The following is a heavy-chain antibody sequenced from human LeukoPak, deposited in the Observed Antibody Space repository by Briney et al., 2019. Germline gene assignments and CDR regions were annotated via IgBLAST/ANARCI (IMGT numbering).Heavy chain of an antibody. CDR3: TRDTFGARDS. Sequence: GGSLRLSCAASGFTFSTYWMTWVRQAPGKGLEWVANIKEDGSREYYVDSVKGRFTISRDNAKNSLYLQMSSLRAEDTAVYYCTRDTFGARDSWGQGTLVTVSS. CDR2: IKEDGSRE. V-gene: IGHV3-7*01. D-gene: IGHD3-10*01. J-gene: IGHJ4*02. CDR1: GFTFSTYW.